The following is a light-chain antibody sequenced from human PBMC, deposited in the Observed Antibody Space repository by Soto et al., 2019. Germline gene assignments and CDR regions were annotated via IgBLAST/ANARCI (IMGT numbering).Light chain of an antibody. CDR1: QSITTC. CDR2: DTS. Sequence: EIVLTQSPATLSLSPGERATLSCRASQSITTCLAWYQQKPGQAPRLLISDTSNRATGIPARFSGSGSGTDFTLTISSLEPEDFAVYYCQQRSNWPPLTFGGGTKVDIK. CDR3: QQRSNWPPLT. J-gene: IGKJ4*01. V-gene: IGKV3-11*01.